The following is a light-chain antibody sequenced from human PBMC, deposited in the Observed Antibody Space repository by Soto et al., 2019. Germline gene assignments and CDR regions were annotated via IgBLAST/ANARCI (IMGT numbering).Light chain of an antibody. CDR2: DAS. J-gene: IGKJ5*01. CDR3: QQYNNWPPIT. CDR1: QSINDW. V-gene: IGKV1-5*01. Sequence: DIQMTQSPFTLSASVGDRVTITCRASQSINDWLAWYQQKPGKAPKVLIYDASSLESGVPSRFSGSGSGTEFTLTISSLQSEDFAVYYCQQYNNWPPITFGQGTRLEIK.